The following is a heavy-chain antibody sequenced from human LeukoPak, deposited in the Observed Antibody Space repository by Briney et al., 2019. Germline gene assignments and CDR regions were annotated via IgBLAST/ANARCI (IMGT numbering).Heavy chain of an antibody. D-gene: IGHD6-19*01. J-gene: IGHJ1*01. CDR1: GGSISTYY. CDR2: IHYSGST. CDR3: ARSYSSGGNVALFQH. Sequence: PSEPLSLTCTVSGGSISTYYWSWLRQPPGRGREYIGFIHYSGSTNYNSSLKSRVTISVDTSKNHFSLKLSSVTAADTAVYYCARSYSSGGNVALFQHWGQGTLVTVSS. V-gene: IGHV4-59*08.